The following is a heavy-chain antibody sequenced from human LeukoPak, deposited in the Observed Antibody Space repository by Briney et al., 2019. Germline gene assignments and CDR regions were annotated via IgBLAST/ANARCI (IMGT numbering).Heavy chain of an antibody. D-gene: IGHD3-9*01. CDR3: ARGSTPYYDILTGYYYYFDY. V-gene: IGHV4-59*01. J-gene: IGHJ4*02. CDR1: GGSISSYY. Sequence: SETLSLTCTVSGGSISSYYWSWIRQPPGKGLEWIGYIYYSGSTNYNPSLKSRVTISVDTSKNQFSLKLSSVTAADTAAYYCARGSTPYYDILTGYYYYFDYWGQGTLVTVSS. CDR2: IYYSGST.